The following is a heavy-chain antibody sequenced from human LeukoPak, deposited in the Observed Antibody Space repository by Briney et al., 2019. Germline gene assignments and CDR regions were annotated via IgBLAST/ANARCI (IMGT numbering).Heavy chain of an antibody. CDR2: TSGSGGTT. CDR3: AKSQEDDSSGYYYSNFDY. CDR1: GFTFSIYA. D-gene: IGHD3-22*01. J-gene: IGHJ4*02. Sequence: GGSLRLSCAAAGFTFSIYAMSWVRQAPGKGLEWVSATSGSGGTTYYAHSVKDRFAISRDNSKNTLFLQMNSLRAEDTAVYYCAKSQEDDSSGYYYSNFDYWGQGTLVTVSS. V-gene: IGHV3-23*01.